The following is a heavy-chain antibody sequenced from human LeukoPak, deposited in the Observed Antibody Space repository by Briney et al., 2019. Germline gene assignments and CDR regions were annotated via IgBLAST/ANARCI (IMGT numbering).Heavy chain of an antibody. CDR1: GFTFSSYW. D-gene: IGHD6-19*01. Sequence: PGGSLRLSCAASGFTFSSYWMSWVRQAPGKGLEWVSGISGSGGSTYYADSGKGRFTISRDNSKNTVHLQMNSLRAEDTAIYYCAKGGSGWLFDYWGQGTLVTVSS. CDR2: ISGSGGST. CDR3: AKGGSGWLFDY. J-gene: IGHJ4*02. V-gene: IGHV3-23*01.